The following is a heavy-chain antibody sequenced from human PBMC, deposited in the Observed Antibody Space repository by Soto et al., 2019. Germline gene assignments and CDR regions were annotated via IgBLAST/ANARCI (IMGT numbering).Heavy chain of an antibody. V-gene: IGHV4-31*03. D-gene: IGHD2-2*02. Sequence: QVQLQESGPGLVKPSQTLSLTCTVSGGSISSGGYYWSWIRQHPGKGLEWIGYIYYSGSTYYNPSIKSRVTISVDTSKNQFSLKLSSVTAADTAVYYCASLYGSSTSCYKGHIDYWGQGTLVTVSS. CDR2: IYYSGST. J-gene: IGHJ4*02. CDR3: ASLYGSSTSCYKGHIDY. CDR1: GGSISSGGYY.